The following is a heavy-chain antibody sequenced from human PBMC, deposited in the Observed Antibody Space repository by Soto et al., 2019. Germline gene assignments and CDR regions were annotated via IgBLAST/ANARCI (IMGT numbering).Heavy chain of an antibody. V-gene: IGHV4-34*02. J-gene: IGHJ4*02. Sequence: QVQLEQWGAGLLKPSETLSLTCAVYGGSFSGHYWSWIRQPPGKGLEWIGEINHSGSANYNPSLKSRVTISVDTSKNQFSPKLSSVTAADTAVYYCARVDDYWGQGTLVTVSS. CDR3: ARVDDY. CDR2: INHSGSA. D-gene: IGHD2-15*01. CDR1: GGSFSGHY.